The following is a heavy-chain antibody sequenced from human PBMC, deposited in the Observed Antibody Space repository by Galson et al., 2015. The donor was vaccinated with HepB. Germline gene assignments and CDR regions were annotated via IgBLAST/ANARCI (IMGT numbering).Heavy chain of an antibody. Sequence: SVKVSCKASGGTFSSYAISWVRQAPGQGLEWMGGIIPIFGTANYAQKLQGRVTINADKSTSTAYMELSRLRSEDTAVYYCARGSSSRLFNYYYGMDVWGQGTTVTFSS. CDR1: GGTFSSYA. D-gene: IGHD6-13*01. V-gene: IGHV1-69*06. J-gene: IGHJ6*02. CDR3: ARGSSSRLFNYYYGMDV. CDR2: IIPIFGTA.